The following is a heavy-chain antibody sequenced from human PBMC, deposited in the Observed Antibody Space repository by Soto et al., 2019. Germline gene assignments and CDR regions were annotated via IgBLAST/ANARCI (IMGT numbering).Heavy chain of an antibody. CDR2: IMPVFATP. Sequence: QVQLMQSGAEVKKPGSSVKVSCKASGGTFSTSAISWVRQAPGEGLEWVGGIMPVFATPDYAQKFQGRVTISADESTTTAYLELTSLTTDDTAVYYCARDKDRPQLGGNYYYILDVWGQGTAITVS. D-gene: IGHD3-3*02. CDR1: GGTFSTSA. V-gene: IGHV1-69*12. J-gene: IGHJ6*02. CDR3: ARDKDRPQLGGNYYYILDV.